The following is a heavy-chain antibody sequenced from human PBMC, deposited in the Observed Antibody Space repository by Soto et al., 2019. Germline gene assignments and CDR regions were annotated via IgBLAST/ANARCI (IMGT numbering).Heavy chain of an antibody. CDR2: ISAYNGNT. J-gene: IGHJ3*02. CDR3: ARDQGVLRYFDWSLTLHAFDI. D-gene: IGHD3-9*01. V-gene: IGHV1-18*01. Sequence: ASVKVSCKASGYTFTSYGISWVRQAPGQGLEWMGWISAYNGNTNYAQKLQGRVTMTTDTSTSTAYMELRSLRSDDTAVYYCARDQGVLRYFDWSLTLHAFDIWGQGTMVTVSS. CDR1: GYTFTSYG.